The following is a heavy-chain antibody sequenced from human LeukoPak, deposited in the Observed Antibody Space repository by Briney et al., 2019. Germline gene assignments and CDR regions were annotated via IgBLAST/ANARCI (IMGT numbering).Heavy chain of an antibody. J-gene: IGHJ4*02. D-gene: IGHD3-22*01. V-gene: IGHV1-69*04. CDR3: ARDSYDSSGYYPAESDY. Sequence: ASVKVSCKASGGTFSSYAISWVQQAPGQGLEWMGRIIPIFGIANYAQKFQGRVTITADKSTSTAYMELSSLRSEDTAVYYCARDSYDSSGYYPAESDYWGQGTLVTVSS. CDR1: GGTFSSYA. CDR2: IIPIFGIA.